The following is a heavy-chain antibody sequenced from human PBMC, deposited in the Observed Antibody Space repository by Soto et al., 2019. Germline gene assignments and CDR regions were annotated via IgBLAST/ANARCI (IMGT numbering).Heavy chain of an antibody. V-gene: IGHV1-3*01. J-gene: IGHJ5*02. Sequence: SVKVSCKASGYTFTSYAMHWVRQAPGQRLEWMGWINAGNGNTKYSQKFQGRVTITRDTSASTAYMELSSLRSEDTAVYYCARETPSFYDFWSGYSQPDWFDPWGQGTLVTVSS. D-gene: IGHD3-3*01. CDR2: INAGNGNT. CDR3: ARETPSFYDFWSGYSQPDWFDP. CDR1: GYTFTSYA.